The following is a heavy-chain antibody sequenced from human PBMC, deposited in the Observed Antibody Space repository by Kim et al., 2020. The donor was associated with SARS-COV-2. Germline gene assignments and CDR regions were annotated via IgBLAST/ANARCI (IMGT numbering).Heavy chain of an antibody. Sequence: SETLSLTCTVSGGSISSSSYYWGWIRQPPGKGLEWIGSIYYSGSTYYNPSLKSRVTISVDTSKNQFSLKLSSVTAADTAVYYCARRGGWGAAGRNWGQGTLVTVSS. D-gene: IGHD6-13*01. V-gene: IGHV4-39*01. CDR1: GGSISSSSYY. CDR2: IYYSGST. CDR3: ARRGGWGAAGRN. J-gene: IGHJ4*02.